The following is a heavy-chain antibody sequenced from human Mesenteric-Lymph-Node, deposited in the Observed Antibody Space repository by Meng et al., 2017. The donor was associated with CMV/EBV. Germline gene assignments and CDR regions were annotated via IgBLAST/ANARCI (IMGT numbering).Heavy chain of an antibody. CDR2: IIPILGIA. CDR1: GGSFSSYA. J-gene: IGHJ4*02. D-gene: IGHD3-22*01. V-gene: IGHV1-69*10. CDR3: ARELEDYYDRSGYFEY. Sequence: SGGSFSSYAISWVRQAHGQGLEWMGGIIPILGIANYAQKFQGRVTITADKSTSTAYMELSSLRSEDTAVYYCARELEDYYDRSGYFEYWGQGTLVTVSS.